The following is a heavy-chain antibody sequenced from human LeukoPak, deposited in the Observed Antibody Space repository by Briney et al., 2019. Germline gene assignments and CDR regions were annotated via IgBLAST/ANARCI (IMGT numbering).Heavy chain of an antibody. CDR1: GFTFSNAW. CDR3: GGYCSGGSCYGSFDY. V-gene: IGHV4-34*08. D-gene: IGHD2-15*01. Sequence: PGGSLRLSCAASGFTFSNAWMSWIRQPPGKGLEWIGEINHSGSTNYNPSLKSQVTISVDTSKNQFSLKLSSVTAADTAVYYCGGYCSGGSCYGSFDYWGQGTLVTVSS. J-gene: IGHJ4*02. CDR2: INHSGST.